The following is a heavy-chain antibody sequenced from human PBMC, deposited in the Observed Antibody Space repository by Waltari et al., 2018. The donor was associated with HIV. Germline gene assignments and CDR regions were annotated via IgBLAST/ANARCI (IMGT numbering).Heavy chain of an antibody. CDR2: IDPDAAGK. V-gene: IGHV3-74*01. Sequence: EVQLVESGGGLVQPGGSLRLSCAASGFTFRHYWMHWVRQEPGKGLVWLSRIDPDAAGKTYADSVKGRFSISRDNSKNTVYLQMNNLGAEDTALYYCARDLSWNQADYWGQGALVTVSS. J-gene: IGHJ4*02. CDR1: GFTFRHYW. D-gene: IGHD1-1*01. CDR3: ARDLSWNQADY.